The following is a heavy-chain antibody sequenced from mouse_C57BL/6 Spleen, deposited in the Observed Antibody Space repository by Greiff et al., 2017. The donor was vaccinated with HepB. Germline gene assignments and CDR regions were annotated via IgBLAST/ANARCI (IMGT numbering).Heavy chain of an antibody. CDR1: GYTFTSYG. CDR3: ARSPYCGGTYYYAMDY. D-gene: IGHD2-10*01. CDR2: IYPRSGNT. V-gene: IGHV1-81*01. J-gene: IGHJ4*01. Sequence: QVQLQQSGAELARPGASVKLSCKASGYTFTSYGISWVKQRTGQGLEWIGEIYPRSGNTYYNEKFKGKATLTADKSSSTAYMELRSLTSEDSAVYFCARSPYCGGTYYYAMDYWGQGTTVTVSS.